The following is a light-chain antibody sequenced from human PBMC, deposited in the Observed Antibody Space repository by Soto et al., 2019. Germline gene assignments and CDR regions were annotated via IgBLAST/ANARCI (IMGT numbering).Light chain of an antibody. CDR2: DAS. J-gene: IGKJ2*01. CDR3: QHYNGY. V-gene: IGKV1-5*01. Sequence: DMPMTQSPPTLSASVGDRVTITCRASQNIRSWLAWYQQKPGKAPKVLIYDASTLESGVPSRFSGSGFVTEFTLTISSLQLDDFATYYCQHYNGYFGQGTKLEIK. CDR1: QNIRSW.